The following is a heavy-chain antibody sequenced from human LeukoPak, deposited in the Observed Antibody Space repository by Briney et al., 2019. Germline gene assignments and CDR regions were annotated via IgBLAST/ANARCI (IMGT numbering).Heavy chain of an antibody. CDR2: ISAYNGNT. V-gene: IGHV1-18*01. Sequence: ASVKVSCKASGYTFTGYGISWVRQAPGQGLEWMGWISAYNGNTNYAQKLQGRVTMTTDTSTSTAYMELRSLRSDDTAVYYCAGTHHYYYYYGMDVWGQGTTVNVSS. J-gene: IGHJ6*02. CDR3: AGTHHYYYYYGMDV. CDR1: GYTFTGYG.